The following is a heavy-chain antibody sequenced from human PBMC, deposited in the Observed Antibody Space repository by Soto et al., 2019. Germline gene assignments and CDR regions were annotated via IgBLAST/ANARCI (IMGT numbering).Heavy chain of an antibody. CDR3: ARVAMADTWTAFDI. D-gene: IGHD6-19*01. CDR2: IYYSGST. CDR1: GGSISSYY. J-gene: IGHJ3*02. V-gene: IGHV4-59*01. Sequence: SATLSLTCTVSGGSISSYYWSWIRQPPGKGLEWIGYIYYSGSTNYNPSLKSRVTISVDTSKNQFSLKLSSVTAADTAVYYCARVAMADTWTAFDIWGQGTMVTVSS.